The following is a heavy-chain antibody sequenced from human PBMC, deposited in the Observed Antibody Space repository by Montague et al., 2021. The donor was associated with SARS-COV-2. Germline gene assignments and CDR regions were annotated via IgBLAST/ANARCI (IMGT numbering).Heavy chain of an antibody. Sequence: SLRLSCAASGFTFSSYTMHWVRQAPGKGLEWVAVISYDGNNKYVDSVKGRFTISGDISKNTLYLQMNSLRVEDTAVYYCARDGFPDSGGYSHFDYWGQGTLVTVSS. CDR2: ISYDGNNK. CDR1: GFTFSSYT. J-gene: IGHJ4*02. CDR3: ARDGFPDSGGYSHFDY. V-gene: IGHV3-30*04. D-gene: IGHD3-22*01.